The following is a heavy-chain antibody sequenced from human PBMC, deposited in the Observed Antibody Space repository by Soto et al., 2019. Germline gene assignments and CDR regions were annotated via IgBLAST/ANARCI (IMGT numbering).Heavy chain of an antibody. CDR1: GGSISSYY. J-gene: IGHJ4*02. D-gene: IGHD6-25*01. Sequence: SETLSLTCTVSGGSISSYYWSWIRQPPGKGLEWIGYIYYSGSTNYNPSLKSRVTISVDTSKNQFSLKLSSVTAADTAVYYCARSFGSDFDYWGQGTLVTVSS. CDR2: IYYSGST. V-gene: IGHV4-59*01. CDR3: ARSFGSDFDY.